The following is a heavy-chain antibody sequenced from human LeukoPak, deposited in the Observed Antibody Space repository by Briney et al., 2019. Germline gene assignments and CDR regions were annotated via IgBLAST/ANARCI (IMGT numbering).Heavy chain of an antibody. CDR1: GYTFSAQH. D-gene: IGHD3-10*01. V-gene: IGHV1-2*02. J-gene: IGHJ4*02. CDR3: SGRYGPGPV. CDR2: IVPDGRDT. Sequence: ASVTDSCKASGYTFSAQHIHWVRQAPGQGIEWMGWIVPDGRDTKYAEKFQGRMTLTVDTSITTAYMELHSLTSDDTAVYYCSGRYGPGPVWGQGTLITASS.